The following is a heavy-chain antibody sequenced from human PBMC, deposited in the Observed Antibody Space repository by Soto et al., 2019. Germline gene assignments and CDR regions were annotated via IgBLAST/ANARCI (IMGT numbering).Heavy chain of an antibody. CDR1: GGSSSSGNYY. J-gene: IGHJ4*02. D-gene: IGHD2-8*02. CDR3: ARDKITGLFDY. Sequence: SETLSLTCTVSGGSSSSGNYYWSWIRQPPGKGLEWIGEINYSGSTNYNPSLKSRVTISVDTSKNQFSLNLTFVTAADTAVYYCARDKITGLFDYWGQGTLVTSPQ. V-gene: IGHV4-30-4*01. CDR2: INYSGST.